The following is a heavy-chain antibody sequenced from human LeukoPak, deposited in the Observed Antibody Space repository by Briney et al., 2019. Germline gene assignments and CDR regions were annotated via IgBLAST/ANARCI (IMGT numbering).Heavy chain of an antibody. CDR3: SRSRSGYSYDHAAFDI. CDR2: INHSGST. V-gene: IGHV4-34*01. CDR1: GGSFSGYY. Sequence: SETLSLTCAVYGGSFSGYYWSWIRQPPGKGLEWIGEINHSGSTNYNPSLKSRVTISVDTSKNQFSLKLSSVTAADTAVYYCSRSRSGYSYDHAAFDIWGQGTMVTVSS. D-gene: IGHD5-18*01. J-gene: IGHJ3*02.